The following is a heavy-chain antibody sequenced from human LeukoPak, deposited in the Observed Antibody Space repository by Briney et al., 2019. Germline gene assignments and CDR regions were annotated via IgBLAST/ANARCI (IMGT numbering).Heavy chain of an antibody. V-gene: IGHV3-30*18. CDR2: ISYDGSNK. J-gene: IGHJ4*02. D-gene: IGHD6-19*01. Sequence: PGGSLRLSCAASGFTFSSYGMHWVRQAPGKGLEWVAVISYDGSNKYYADSVKGRFTISRDNSKNTLYLQMNSLRAEDTAVYYCAKGREQWLDYWGRGTLVTVSS. CDR1: GFTFSSYG. CDR3: AKGREQWLDY.